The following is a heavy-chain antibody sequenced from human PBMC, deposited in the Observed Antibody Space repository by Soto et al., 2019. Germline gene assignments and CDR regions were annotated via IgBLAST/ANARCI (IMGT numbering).Heavy chain of an antibody. CDR3: AKDPTMVATLYYFDY. D-gene: IGHD5-12*01. Sequence: GGSLRLSCAASGLTFLSYAMHWVRQSPGKGLGWVAVISYDGSNKYYADSVKGRFTISRDNSKNTLYLQMNSLRAEDTAVYYCAKDPTMVATLYYFDYWGQGTLVTVSS. CDR2: ISYDGSNK. V-gene: IGHV3-30-3*01. J-gene: IGHJ4*02. CDR1: GLTFLSYA.